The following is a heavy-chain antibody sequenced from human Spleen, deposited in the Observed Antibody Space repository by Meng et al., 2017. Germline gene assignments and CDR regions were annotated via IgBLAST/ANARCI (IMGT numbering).Heavy chain of an antibody. Sequence: GGSLRLSCVVSGFTFSGSDIHWVRQASGKGLEWVGRIVTKTKNYATAYAASVKGRFTISRDDSVNTGYLQMNSLRSEDTALYYCTVYITGHMWGRGTRVT. D-gene: IGHD6-19*01. CDR1: GFTFSGSD. CDR3: TVYITGHM. CDR2: IVTKTKNYAT. V-gene: IGHV3-73*01. J-gene: IGHJ3*02.